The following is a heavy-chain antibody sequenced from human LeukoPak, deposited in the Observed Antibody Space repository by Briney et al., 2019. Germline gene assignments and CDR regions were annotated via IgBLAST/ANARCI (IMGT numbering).Heavy chain of an antibody. D-gene: IGHD3-22*01. CDR1: GFSFSSYA. CDR2: LSGNGGST. V-gene: IGHV3-23*01. Sequence: GGSLRLSCAASGFSFSSYAMIWVRPAPGKGLEWVSTLSGNGGSTYYADSVKGRFTISRDNSKNTLYLQTSSLRVDYTAVYYCAKDQSQTHDDSSGFLHWGQGTLVTVSS. J-gene: IGHJ4*02. CDR3: AKDQSQTHDDSSGFLH.